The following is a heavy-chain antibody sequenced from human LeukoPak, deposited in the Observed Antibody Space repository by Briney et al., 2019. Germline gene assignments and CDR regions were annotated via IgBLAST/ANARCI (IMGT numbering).Heavy chain of an antibody. J-gene: IGHJ6*04. CDR1: GSTFSSYE. CDR3: AELGITMIGGV. CDR2: ISSSGSTI. Sequence: GGSLRLSCAASGSTFSSYEMNWVRQAPGKGLEWVSYISSSGSTIYYADSVKGRFTISRDNSKNTLYLQMNSLRPEDTAVYYCAELGITMIGGVWGKGTTVTISS. V-gene: IGHV3-48*03. D-gene: IGHD3-10*02.